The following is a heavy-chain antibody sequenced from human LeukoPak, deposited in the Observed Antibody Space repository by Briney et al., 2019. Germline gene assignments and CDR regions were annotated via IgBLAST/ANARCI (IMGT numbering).Heavy chain of an antibody. J-gene: IGHJ6*03. CDR3: ARIAAAHSYYYYYYYMDV. Sequence: PGGSLRLSCAASGFTVSSNYRRWVRQAPGKGLEWVSVISTGGSTYYADSVKVRFTISRDNSKNTLYLQMNSLRVEDTAVYYCARIAAAHSYYYYYYYMDVWGKGTTVTVSS. CDR2: ISTGGST. V-gene: IGHV3-66*01. CDR1: GFTVSSNY. D-gene: IGHD6-13*01.